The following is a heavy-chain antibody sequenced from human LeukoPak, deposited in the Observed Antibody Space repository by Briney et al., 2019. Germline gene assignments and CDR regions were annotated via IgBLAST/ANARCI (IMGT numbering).Heavy chain of an antibody. CDR3: ARHQYYYGSGSSHPFDY. J-gene: IGHJ4*02. D-gene: IGHD3-10*01. CDR2: IYYSGTT. Sequence: KPSETLSLTCTVSGGSISSSRYYWGWIRQPPGKGLEWIGTIYYSGTTYYNPSLKSRVTVFADTSTNEFSLKLSSVTAADTAVYYCARHQYYYGSGSSHPFDYWGQGTLVTVSS. V-gene: IGHV4-39*01. CDR1: GGSISSSRYY.